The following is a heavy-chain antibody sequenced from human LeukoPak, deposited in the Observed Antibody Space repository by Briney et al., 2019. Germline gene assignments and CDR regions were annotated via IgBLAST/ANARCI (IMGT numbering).Heavy chain of an antibody. CDR1: GLHNRNYC. CDR2: NRSYSTTK. V-gene: IGHV3-48*02. CDR3: ARDYSRWHGDFDV. D-gene: IGHD6-13*01. J-gene: IGHJ3*01. Sequence: GGPVSLSCGVSGLHNRNYCMNWVRQAPGKGVEGVSYNRSYSTTKYYAGSVEGRFTISRDNAKNSLYLQMNSLRDEDSGVYFCARDYSRWHGDFDVWGQGTMVTVSS.